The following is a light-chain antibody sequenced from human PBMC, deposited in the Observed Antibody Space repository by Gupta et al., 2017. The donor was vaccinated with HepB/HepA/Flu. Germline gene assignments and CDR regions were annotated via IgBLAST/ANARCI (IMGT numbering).Light chain of an antibody. Sequence: DIVMSRSQVSLPCTPGEPASISCGASQSLLHSNGYNYLDWYLQKPGQSPQLLIYWASNRAPGVPDRFSGSGSGTDFTLKISRVEAEDVGVYYCMQALQTPRTFGQGTKVEIK. V-gene: IGKV2-28*01. CDR3: MQALQTPRT. CDR2: WAS. CDR1: QSLLHSNGYNY. J-gene: IGKJ1*01.